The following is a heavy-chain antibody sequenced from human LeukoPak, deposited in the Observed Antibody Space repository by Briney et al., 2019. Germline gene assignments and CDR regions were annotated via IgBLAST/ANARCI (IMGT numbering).Heavy chain of an antibody. CDR2: ISAYNGNT. Sequence: ASVKVSCKASGYTFTSYGISWVRQAPGQGLEWMGWISAYNGNTNYAQKLQGRVTMTTDTSTSTAYMELRSLRSDDTAVYYCASYSSSSHYYYYMDVWGQGTTVTVSS. CDR3: ASYSSSSHYYYYMDV. J-gene: IGHJ6*03. V-gene: IGHV1-18*01. CDR1: GYTFTSYG. D-gene: IGHD6-6*01.